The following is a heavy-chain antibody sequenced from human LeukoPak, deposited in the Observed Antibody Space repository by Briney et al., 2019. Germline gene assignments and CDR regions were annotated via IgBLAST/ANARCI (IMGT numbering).Heavy chain of an antibody. Sequence: GGSLRLSCAASGFTFSSYWMSWVRQAPGKGLEWVANIKQDGSEKYYVDSVKGRFTISRDNDKNSLYLQMNSLRAEDTAVYYCARDYPDYGGNPGTFDYWGQGTLVTVSS. V-gene: IGHV3-7*01. CDR2: IKQDGSEK. CDR3: ARDYPDYGGNPGTFDY. D-gene: IGHD4-23*01. CDR1: GFTFSSYW. J-gene: IGHJ4*02.